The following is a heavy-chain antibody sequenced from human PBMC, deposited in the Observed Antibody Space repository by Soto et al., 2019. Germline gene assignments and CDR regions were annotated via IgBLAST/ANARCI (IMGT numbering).Heavy chain of an antibody. CDR1: SDSISSYY. CDR2: INHSGST. V-gene: IGHV4-34*01. D-gene: IGHD5-18*01. Sequence: PSETLSLTCTVSSDSISSYYWSWIRQPPGKRLEWIGEINHSGSTNYNPSLKSRVTISVDTSKNQFSLKLSSVTAADTAVYYCARATVEMATAVNFDYWGQGTLVTVSS. CDR3: ARATVEMATAVNFDY. J-gene: IGHJ4*02.